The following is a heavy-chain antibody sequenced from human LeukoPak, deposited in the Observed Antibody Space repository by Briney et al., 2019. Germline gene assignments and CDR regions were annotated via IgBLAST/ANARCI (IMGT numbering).Heavy chain of an antibody. V-gene: IGHV4-34*01. J-gene: IGHJ6*03. CDR2: INHSGST. Sequence: SETLSLTCAVYGGSFSGYYWSWIRQPPGKGLEWIGEINHSGSTNYNPSLKSRVTISVDTSKNQFSLKLSSVTAADTAVYYCARVRVGATTWGRDYYYYMDVWGKGTTVTVSS. CDR3: ARVRVGATTWGRDYYYYMDV. CDR1: GGSFSGYY. D-gene: IGHD1-26*01.